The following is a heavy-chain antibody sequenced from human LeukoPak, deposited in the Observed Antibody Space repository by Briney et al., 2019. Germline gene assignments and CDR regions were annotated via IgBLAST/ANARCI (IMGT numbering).Heavy chain of an antibody. CDR1: GFTFSSYW. V-gene: IGHV3-7*01. CDR3: AREDIVATIFDY. J-gene: IGHJ4*02. D-gene: IGHD5-12*01. CDR2: IKQDGSEK. Sequence: GGSLRLSCAASGFTFSSYWVSWVRQAPGKGLEWVANIKQDGSEKYYVDSVKGRFTISRDNAKNSLYLQMNSLRAEDTAVYYCAREDIVATIFDYWGQGTLVTVSS.